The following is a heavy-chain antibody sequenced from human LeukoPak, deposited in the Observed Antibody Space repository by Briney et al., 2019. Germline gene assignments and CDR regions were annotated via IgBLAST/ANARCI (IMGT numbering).Heavy chain of an antibody. J-gene: IGHJ6*04. Sequence: ASVKVSCKSSGYTFTSYAMHWVRQAPGQRREWMGWINAGNGNTKYSQKFQGRVTITRDTSASTDYMELSSLRSEDTAVYYCARDGDYYGSGSYSLFYGMDVWGKGTTVTVSS. V-gene: IGHV1-3*01. CDR1: GYTFTSYA. CDR3: ARDGDYYGSGSYSLFYGMDV. CDR2: INAGNGNT. D-gene: IGHD3-10*01.